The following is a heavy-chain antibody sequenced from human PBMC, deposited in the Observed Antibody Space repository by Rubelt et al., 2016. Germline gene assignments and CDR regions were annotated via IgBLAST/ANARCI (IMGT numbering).Heavy chain of an antibody. CDR1: GFISINAW. CDR2: IKSKTDGGTT. CDR3: TTDGDSSSSGWTT. D-gene: IGHD6-6*01. V-gene: IGHV3-15*01. Sequence: EVQLVESGGGLLKLGGSLSLPCAASGFISINAWLSWFGQAPGKGLEWVGGIKSKTDGGTTDYAAPVKGRFTLSRDDSKNTLYLQMNSLKTEDTAVYYCTTDGDSSSSGWTTWGQGTLVTVSS. J-gene: IGHJ4*02.